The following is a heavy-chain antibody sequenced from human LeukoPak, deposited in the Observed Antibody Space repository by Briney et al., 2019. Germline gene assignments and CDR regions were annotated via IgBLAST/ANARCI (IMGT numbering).Heavy chain of an antibody. J-gene: IGHJ4*02. Sequence: GESLKTSCKGSGYSFTSYWISWVRQMPGKGLEWMGRIDPSDSYTNYSPSFQGHVTISADKSISTAYLQWSSLKASDTAMYYCARHPHRITMVRGVISPALVDYWGQGTLVTVSS. CDR3: ARHPHRITMVRGVISPALVDY. D-gene: IGHD3-10*01. V-gene: IGHV5-10-1*01. CDR1: GYSFTSYW. CDR2: IDPSDSYT.